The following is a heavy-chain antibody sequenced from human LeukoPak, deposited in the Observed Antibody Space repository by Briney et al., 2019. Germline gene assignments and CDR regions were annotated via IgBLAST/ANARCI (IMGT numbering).Heavy chain of an antibody. Sequence: SETLSLTCTVSGCSISSGYYWGWIRQPPGKGLEWIGSFYHSGSTYYNPFLKSRVTISLDTSKNQFSLKLSSVTAADTAVYYCARVRRVGATPFDYWGQGTLVTVSS. CDR2: FYHSGST. D-gene: IGHD1-26*01. CDR3: ARVRRVGATPFDY. J-gene: IGHJ4*02. CDR1: GCSISSGYY. V-gene: IGHV4-38-2*02.